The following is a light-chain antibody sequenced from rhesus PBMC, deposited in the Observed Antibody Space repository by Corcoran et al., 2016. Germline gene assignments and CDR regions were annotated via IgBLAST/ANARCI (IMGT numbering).Light chain of an antibody. V-gene: IGKV1-74*01. CDR2: KAH. J-gene: IGKJ3*01. Sequence: DIQRTQSPSSLSASVGDRVTITGRTSENVNNYLNWYQQKQGKAPKLLNYKAHTLQSGVPSRFSGRGSGTVYTFTISSLQSEVLATYYFQHNYGTPFTFGPGTKLYIK. CDR1: ENVNNY. CDR3: QHNYGTPFT.